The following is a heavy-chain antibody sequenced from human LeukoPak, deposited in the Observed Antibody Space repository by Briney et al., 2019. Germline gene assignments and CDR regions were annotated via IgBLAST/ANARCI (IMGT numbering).Heavy chain of an antibody. V-gene: IGHV4-59*01. CDR2: IYYSGST. Sequence: PSETLSLTCTVSGGSISSYYWSWIRQPPGKGLEWIGYIYYSGSTNYNPSLKSRVTISVDTSKNQFSLKLSSVTAADTAVYYCARVGAWAYGGYDYYYYMDVWGKGTTVTVSS. CDR3: ARVGAWAYGGYDYYYYMDV. J-gene: IGHJ6*03. D-gene: IGHD4/OR15-4a*01. CDR1: GGSISSYY.